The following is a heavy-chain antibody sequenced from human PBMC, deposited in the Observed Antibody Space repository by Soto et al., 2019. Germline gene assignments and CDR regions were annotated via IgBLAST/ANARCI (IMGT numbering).Heavy chain of an antibody. V-gene: IGHV3-33*01. J-gene: IGHJ5*02. CDR2: IWYDGSNK. D-gene: IGHD3-3*01. CDR3: ARAIPYYDFWSGFDP. CDR1: GFTFSSYG. Sequence: QVQLVESGGGVVQPGRSLRLSCAASGFTFSSYGMHWVRQAPGKGLEWVAVIWYDGSNKYYADSVKGRFTISRDNSNNPLYLQMNSLRSEDTAVYYWARAIPYYDFWSGFDPWGQGTLVTVSS.